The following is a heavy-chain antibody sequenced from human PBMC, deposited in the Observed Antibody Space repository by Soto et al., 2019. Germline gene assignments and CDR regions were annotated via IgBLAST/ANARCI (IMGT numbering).Heavy chain of an antibody. CDR2: VSGFNGQT. V-gene: IGHV1-18*01. CDR3: ARVDPRGVAVVRDY. CDR1: GNTFASHG. Sequence: ASVKVSCKASGNTFASHGFSWVRQAPGQGLEWMGWVSGFNGQTNYALKFQGRVTLTTDTSTSTAYMELRSLRSDDTAVYFCARVDPRGVAVVRDYWGQGTMVTVSS. D-gene: IGHD2-21*01. J-gene: IGHJ4*02.